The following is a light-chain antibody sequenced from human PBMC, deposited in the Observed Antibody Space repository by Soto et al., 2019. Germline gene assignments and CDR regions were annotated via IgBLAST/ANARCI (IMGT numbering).Light chain of an antibody. CDR3: QQYGSSPLT. J-gene: IGKJ4*01. Sequence: EIVLTQSPGTLSLSPGERVTLSCRASQSVSSNCLAWYQQKPGQAPRLLIYGASSRATGIPDRFSGSGSGTDFTLTISRLEPEDFAVYYCQQYGSSPLTFGGGTKVEIK. CDR1: QSVSSNC. CDR2: GAS. V-gene: IGKV3-20*01.